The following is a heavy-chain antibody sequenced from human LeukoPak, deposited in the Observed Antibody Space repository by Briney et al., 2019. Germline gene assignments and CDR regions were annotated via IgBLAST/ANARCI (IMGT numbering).Heavy chain of an antibody. Sequence: QSGGSLRLSCAASGFTFSSSAMSWVRQAPGKGLECVSLISSNGVSTYYADSVKGRFAISRDNSKNTLYLQMKSLRAEDTAVYYCAKGGGYEAQYYYYYLDVWGKGTTVTISS. J-gene: IGHJ6*03. CDR2: ISSNGVST. CDR1: GFTFSSSA. V-gene: IGHV3-23*01. CDR3: AKGGGYEAQYYYYYLDV. D-gene: IGHD5-12*01.